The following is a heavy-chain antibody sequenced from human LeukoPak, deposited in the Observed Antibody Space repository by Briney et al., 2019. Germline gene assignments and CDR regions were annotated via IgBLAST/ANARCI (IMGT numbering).Heavy chain of an antibody. V-gene: IGHV4-31*03. CDR1: GGSISSGGYY. J-gene: IGHJ3*02. Sequence: SQILSLTCTVSGGSISSGGYYWSWIRQHPGKGLEWIGYIYYSGSTYYNPSLKSRVTISVDTSKNQFSLKLSSVTAADTAVYYCASYNDSSGQGAFDIWGQGTMVTVSS. CDR2: IYYSGST. D-gene: IGHD3-22*01. CDR3: ASYNDSSGQGAFDI.